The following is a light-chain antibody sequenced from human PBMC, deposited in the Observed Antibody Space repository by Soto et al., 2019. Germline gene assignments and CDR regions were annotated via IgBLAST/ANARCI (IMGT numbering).Light chain of an antibody. CDR3: QQYGSSRLT. CDR2: GAS. Sequence: EIVLKHSPATLSLSPGERATLSPSAGQSVSNYLAWYQQKPGQTPRLLIYGASSRATGIPDRFSGSGSGTDFTLTISRLEPEDFAVYYCQQYGSSRLTFGGGTKVDIK. J-gene: IGKJ4*01. V-gene: IGKV3-20*01. CDR1: QSVSNY.